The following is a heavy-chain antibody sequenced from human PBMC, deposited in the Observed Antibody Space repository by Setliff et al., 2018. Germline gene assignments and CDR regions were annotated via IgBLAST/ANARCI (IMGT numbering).Heavy chain of an antibody. CDR1: GDSLSDYY. V-gene: IGHV4-34*01. CDR3: ARAPGFHSGTWCLGD. J-gene: IGHJ4*02. CDR2: INHRGST. D-gene: IGHD2-8*01. Sequence: PSETLSLTCAVYGDSLSDYYWSWIRQAPGKGPEWIEEINHRGSTNYSPSLRSRVTMSLDTSRNQFSLKLTSVTAADTAVYFCARAPGFHSGTWCLGDWGQGTQVTVSS.